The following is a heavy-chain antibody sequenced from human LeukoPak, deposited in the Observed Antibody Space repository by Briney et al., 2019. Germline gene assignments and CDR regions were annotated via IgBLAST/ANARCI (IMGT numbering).Heavy chain of an antibody. CDR2: IRSKANSYAT. Sequence: GGSLRLSCAASGVTFSGSAMHWVRQASGKGLEWVGRIRSKANSYATAYAASVKGRFTISRDDSKNTAYLQMNSLKTEDTAVYYCTRDPSGSSSWHFDYWGQGTLVTVSS. J-gene: IGHJ4*02. V-gene: IGHV3-73*01. CDR3: TRDPSGSSSWHFDY. CDR1: GVTFSGSA. D-gene: IGHD6-13*01.